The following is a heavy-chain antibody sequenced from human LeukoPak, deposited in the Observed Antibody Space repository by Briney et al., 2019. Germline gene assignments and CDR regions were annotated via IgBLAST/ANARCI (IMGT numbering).Heavy chain of an antibody. CDR3: EKIGYSNWYYFDY. V-gene: IGHV3-23*01. CDR2: ISGSGGST. D-gene: IGHD6-13*01. J-gene: IGHJ4*02. CDR1: GFTFSSYA. Sequence: GGSLRLSCAASGFTFSSYAMSWVRQAPGKGLEWVSAISGSGGSTYYADSVKGRFTISRDNSKNTLYLQMNSLRAEDTAVYYCEKIGYSNWYYFDYWGQGTLVTVSS.